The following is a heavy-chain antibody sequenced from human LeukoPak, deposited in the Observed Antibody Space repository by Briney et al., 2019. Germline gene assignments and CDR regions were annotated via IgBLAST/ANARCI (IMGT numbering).Heavy chain of an antibody. D-gene: IGHD5-24*01. J-gene: IGHJ4*02. Sequence: PGGSLRLSCAASGFTFSSYAMSWVRQAPGKGLEWVAVISYDGSNKYYADSVKGRFTISRDNSKNTLYLQMNSLRAEDTAVYYCARDSVDVEMATITGYFDYWGQGTLVTVSS. V-gene: IGHV3-30-3*01. CDR3: ARDSVDVEMATITGYFDY. CDR2: ISYDGSNK. CDR1: GFTFSSYA.